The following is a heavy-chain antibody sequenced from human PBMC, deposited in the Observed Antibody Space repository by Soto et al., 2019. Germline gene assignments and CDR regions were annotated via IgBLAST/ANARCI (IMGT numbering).Heavy chain of an antibody. CDR2: LSGGGINT. V-gene: IGHV3-23*01. D-gene: IGHD5-12*01. CDR1: GFTFSTYS. J-gene: IGHJ4*02. CDR3: AKWSGYGDE. Sequence: EVQLLESGGGLVQPGGSLRLSCAASGFTFSTYSMAWVRQAPGKGPEWVAGLSGGGINTFYADSVKGRFTISVDNSKNTVELQMNSLRVEDTAVYYCAKWSGYGDEWGQGTLVTVSS.